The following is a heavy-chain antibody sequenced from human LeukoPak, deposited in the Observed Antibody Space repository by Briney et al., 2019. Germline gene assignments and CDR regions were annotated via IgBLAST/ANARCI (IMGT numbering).Heavy chain of an antibody. D-gene: IGHD3-10*01. CDR3: AREYGSGSYYDY. V-gene: IGHV1-69*05. Sequence: SVKVSCKASGGTFSSYAISWVRQAPGQGLEWMGGIIPIFGTANYAQKFQGRVTITTDESTSTAYMELSSLRSEDTAVYYCAREYGSGSYYDYWGQGTLVTVSS. J-gene: IGHJ4*02. CDR2: IIPIFGTA. CDR1: GGTFSSYA.